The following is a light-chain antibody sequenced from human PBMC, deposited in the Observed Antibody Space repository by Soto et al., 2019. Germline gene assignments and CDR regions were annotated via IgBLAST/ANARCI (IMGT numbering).Light chain of an antibody. CDR2: GAS. V-gene: IGKV3-15*01. J-gene: IGKJ2*01. Sequence: EIVMTQSPATLSVSPGERATLSCRASQSVSSNLAWYQQKPGQAPRLLIYGASTRSTGIPTRFSGSGSGTDFTLTLSSLQSADFAVYYCQEYNNWPPYTFGQWTKLEIK. CDR3: QEYNNWPPYT. CDR1: QSVSSN.